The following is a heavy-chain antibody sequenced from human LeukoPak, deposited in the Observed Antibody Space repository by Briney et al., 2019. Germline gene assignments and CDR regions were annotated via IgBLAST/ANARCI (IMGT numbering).Heavy chain of an antibody. D-gene: IGHD6-19*01. CDR1: GYTFTGYY. Sequence: ASVKVSCKTSGYTFTGYYMHWVRQAPGQGLEWMGWINPNSGGTNYAQKFQGRVTMTRDTSISTAYMDLTRLRSDDTAGYYCARYSSGWYFDLWGRGTLVTVSS. V-gene: IGHV1-2*02. CDR3: ARYSSGWYFDL. J-gene: IGHJ2*01. CDR2: INPNSGGT.